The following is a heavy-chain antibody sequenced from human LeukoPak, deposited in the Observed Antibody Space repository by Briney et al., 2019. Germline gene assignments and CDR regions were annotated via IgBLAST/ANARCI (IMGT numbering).Heavy chain of an antibody. CDR2: ISYGGST. J-gene: IGHJ6*02. D-gene: IGHD4-11*01. V-gene: IGHV4-61*01. CDR1: GGSVSSGSYY. CDR3: ARDRAVITNAVYFYGMDV. Sequence: SETLSLTCTVSGGSVSSGSYYWSWIRQPPGKGLEWIGYISYGGSTKFNPSLESRVTMSVDTSRNQFSLKLNSVTAADTAVYYCARDRAVITNAVYFYGMDVWGQGTTVTVS.